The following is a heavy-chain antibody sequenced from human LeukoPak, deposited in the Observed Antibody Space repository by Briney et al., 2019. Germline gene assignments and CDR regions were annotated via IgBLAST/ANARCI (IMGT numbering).Heavy chain of an antibody. D-gene: IGHD4-17*01. Sequence: GGSLRLSCAASGFTFSSYSMNWVRQAPGKGLEWVSSISSSSSYIYYADSVKGRFTISRDNAKNSLYLQMNSLRAEDTAVYYCASHSTVTTGFDYWGQGTLVTVSS. CDR3: ASHSTVTTGFDY. CDR1: GFTFSSYS. V-gene: IGHV3-21*01. CDR2: ISSSSSYI. J-gene: IGHJ4*02.